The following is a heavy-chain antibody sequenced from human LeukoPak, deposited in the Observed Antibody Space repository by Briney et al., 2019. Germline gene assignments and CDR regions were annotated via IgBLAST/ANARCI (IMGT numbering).Heavy chain of an antibody. D-gene: IGHD2-15*01. J-gene: IGHJ4*02. CDR1: GFTFDDYA. CDR3: AKDMEGVVVVAATPDY. CDR2: ISGDGGST. Sequence: GGSLRLSCAASGFTFDDYAMQWVRQAPGKGLEWVSLISGDGGSTYYADSVKGRFTISRDNSKNSLYLQMNSLRTEDNALYYCAKDMEGVVVVAATPDYWGQGTLVTVSS. V-gene: IGHV3-43*02.